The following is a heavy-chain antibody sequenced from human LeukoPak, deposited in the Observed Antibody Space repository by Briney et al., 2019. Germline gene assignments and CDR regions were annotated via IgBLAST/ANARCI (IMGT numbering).Heavy chain of an antibody. V-gene: IGHV4-38-2*01. Sequence: LETLSLTCAVSGYSISSDYFWGWIRQPPGRGLEWIGSIYHSGTTYYNPSLKSRVTISVDTSKNQFSLKLSSVTAADTAVYYCARVGITVAGPFDYWGQGTLVAVSS. CDR2: IYHSGTT. J-gene: IGHJ4*02. CDR3: ARVGITVAGPFDY. CDR1: GYSISSDYF. D-gene: IGHD6-19*01.